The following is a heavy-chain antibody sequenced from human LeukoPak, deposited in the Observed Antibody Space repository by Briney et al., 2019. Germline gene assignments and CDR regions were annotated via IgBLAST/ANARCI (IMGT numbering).Heavy chain of an antibody. V-gene: IGHV3-21*06. D-gene: IGHD2-8*01. CDR2: ISASSNYI. CDR1: GFTFSSYS. J-gene: IGHJ4*02. Sequence: PGGSLRLSCAASGFTFSSYSMNWVRQAPGKGLKWVSFISASSNYIYYADSVKGRFTISRDNAQNSLYLQMNSLRAEDTAVYFCARVVNGYVDYWGQGTLVTVSS. CDR3: ARVVNGYVDY.